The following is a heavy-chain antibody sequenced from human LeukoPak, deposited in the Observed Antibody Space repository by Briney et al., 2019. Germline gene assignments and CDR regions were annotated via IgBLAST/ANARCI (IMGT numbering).Heavy chain of an antibody. CDR2: IWYDGSNK. Sequence: GRSLRLSCAASGFTFSSYGMHWVRQAPGKGLEWVAVIWYDGSNKYYADSVKGRFTISRDNSKNTLYLQMNSLRAEDTAVYYCAKPMRFGYSSSWSKLTDAFDIWGQGTMVTVSS. CDR3: AKPMRFGYSSSWSKLTDAFDI. D-gene: IGHD6-13*01. CDR1: GFTFSSYG. V-gene: IGHV3-33*06. J-gene: IGHJ3*02.